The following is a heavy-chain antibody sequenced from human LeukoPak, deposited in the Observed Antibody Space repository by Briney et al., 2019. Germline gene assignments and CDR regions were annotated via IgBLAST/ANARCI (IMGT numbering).Heavy chain of an antibody. CDR2: IRSKAYGGTT. D-gene: IGHD3-9*01. V-gene: IGHV3-49*04. Sequence: GGSLRLSCTASGFIFGDYDMSWVRQAPRKGLEWVGFIRSKAYGGTTENAASVKGRFTISRDDSKSIAYLQMNSLKTEDTAVYYCTRCGYYDILTGYYKEGIDYWGQGTLVTVSS. J-gene: IGHJ4*02. CDR1: GFIFGDYD. CDR3: TRCGYYDILTGYYKEGIDY.